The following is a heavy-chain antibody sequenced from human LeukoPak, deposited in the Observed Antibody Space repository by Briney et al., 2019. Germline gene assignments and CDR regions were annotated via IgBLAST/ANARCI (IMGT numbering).Heavy chain of an antibody. Sequence: ASVKVSCKASGYTFTGYYLHWVRQAPGQGLEGMGWINPSSGGAKYAQNFQGRVIITTDTSISTAYIELSSLRSDDTAVYYCARSSPPTHYHFYYYMDVWGKGSTVTVSS. CDR2: INPSSGGA. CDR1: GYTFTGYY. CDR3: ARSSPPTHYHFYYYMDV. V-gene: IGHV1-2*02. J-gene: IGHJ6*03. D-gene: IGHD6-13*01.